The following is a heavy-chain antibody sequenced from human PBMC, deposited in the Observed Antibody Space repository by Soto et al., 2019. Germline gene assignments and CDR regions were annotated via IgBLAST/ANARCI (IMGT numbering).Heavy chain of an antibody. Sequence: HPWGSLRLSCAASGFTFSSYIMNWVRQAPGKGLEWVSYISSSSSTIYYADSVKGRFTISRDNAKNSLYLQMNSLRAEDTAVYYCASANWNSLYYMDVWGKGTTVTVS. V-gene: IGHV3-48*01. CDR1: GFTFSSYI. CDR2: ISSSSSTI. CDR3: ASANWNSLYYMDV. J-gene: IGHJ6*03. D-gene: IGHD1-7*01.